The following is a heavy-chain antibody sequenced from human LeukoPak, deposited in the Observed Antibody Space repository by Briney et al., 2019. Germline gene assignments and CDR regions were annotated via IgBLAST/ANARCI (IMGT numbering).Heavy chain of an antibody. CDR3: AKDSWKTVPAASDY. Sequence: QTGGSLRLSCAASGFTFKNYAMSWVRQAPGKGLEWVSAISGGGISTYYAASVKGRFTISRDNSKNTVYLQMNSLRAEDTAIYYCAKDSWKTVPAASDYWGQGTLVTVSS. CDR2: ISGGGIST. J-gene: IGHJ4*02. CDR1: GFTFKNYA. D-gene: IGHD2-2*01. V-gene: IGHV3-23*01.